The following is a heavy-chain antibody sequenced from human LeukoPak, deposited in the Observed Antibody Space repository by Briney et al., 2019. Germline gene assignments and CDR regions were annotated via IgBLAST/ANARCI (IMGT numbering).Heavy chain of an antibody. J-gene: IGHJ4*02. Sequence: SETLSLTCTVSGGSISSGDYYWSWIRQPPGKGLEWIGYIYHTGSTHLSPSLKSRITMSVDRSKNQFSLKLTSVTAADTAVYYCVRVRGDYSNYFDYWGQGTLVTVSS. CDR1: GGSISSGDYY. CDR3: VRVRGDYSNYFDY. CDR2: IYHTGST. D-gene: IGHD4-11*01. V-gene: IGHV4-30-2*01.